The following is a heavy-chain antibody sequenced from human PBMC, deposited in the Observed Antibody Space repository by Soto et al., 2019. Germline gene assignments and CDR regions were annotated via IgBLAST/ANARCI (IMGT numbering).Heavy chain of an antibody. CDR2: IVPIVDTA. CDR3: VRVVAIPGYPDN. J-gene: IGHJ4*02. CDR1: GGTFSSYA. V-gene: IGHV1-69*12. D-gene: IGHD5-12*01. Sequence: QVQLVQAGAEVRQPPSSVKVSCKTSGGTFSSYAISWVRQAPGQGLEWMGGIVPIVDTATYAQKFQGRVTITADESTSTVYMELSSLRSDDTAVYYCVRVVAIPGYPDNWGQGTLVTVSS.